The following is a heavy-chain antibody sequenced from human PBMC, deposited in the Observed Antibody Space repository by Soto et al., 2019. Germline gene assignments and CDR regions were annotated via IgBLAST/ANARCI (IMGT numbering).Heavy chain of an antibody. Sequence: ASVKVSCKASGYTFTGYYMHWVRQAPGQGLEWRGWINPNSGGTNYAQKVQGRVTMTRDTSISTAYMELSRLRSDDTAVYYCASRLDYDFWSAPDYWGQGTQVTVSS. J-gene: IGHJ4*02. V-gene: IGHV1-2*02. CDR1: GYTFTGYY. CDR3: ASRLDYDFWSAPDY. CDR2: INPNSGGT. D-gene: IGHD3-3*01.